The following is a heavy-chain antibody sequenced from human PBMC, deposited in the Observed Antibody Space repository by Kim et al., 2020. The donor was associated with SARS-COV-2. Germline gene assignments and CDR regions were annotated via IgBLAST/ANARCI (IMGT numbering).Heavy chain of an antibody. Sequence: SETLSLTCTVSGGSISSGGYYWSWIRQHPGKGLEWIGYIYYSGSTYYNPSLKSRVTISVDTSKNQFSLKLSSVTAADTAVYYCARDMAAAGIPRSPLDYGMDVWGQGTTVTVSS. J-gene: IGHJ6*02. V-gene: IGHV4-31*03. D-gene: IGHD6-13*01. CDR2: IYYSGST. CDR1: GGSISSGGYY. CDR3: ARDMAAAGIPRSPLDYGMDV.